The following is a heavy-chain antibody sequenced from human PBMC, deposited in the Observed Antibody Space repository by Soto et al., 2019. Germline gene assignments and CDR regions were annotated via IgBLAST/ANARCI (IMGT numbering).Heavy chain of an antibody. V-gene: IGHV4-31*03. CDR3: AGIYSGSPWGTLRY. CDR2: IYYSGST. D-gene: IGHD1-26*01. J-gene: IGHJ1*01. Sequence: QVQLQESGPGLVKPSQTLSLTCTVSGGSISSGGYYWSGIRQHPGKGLEWIGYIYYSGSTYYNPSLKSRVTISVDTSKNQFSLNLSSVTAADTAVYYCAGIYSGSPWGTLRYWGQGTLVTVSS. CDR1: GGSISSGGYY.